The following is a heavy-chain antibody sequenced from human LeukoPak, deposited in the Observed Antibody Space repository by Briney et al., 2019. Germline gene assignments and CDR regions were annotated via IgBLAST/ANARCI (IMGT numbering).Heavy chain of an antibody. CDR3: ARAQNDHGGYGRGFNH. V-gene: IGHV3-48*03. Sequence: PGGSLSLSCAASGYTFSSYEMSWIRQAPGKGLEWVSYISSSGSTIYYADSVKGRFTISRDNAKKSLYLQMNSLRAADTAVYYCARAQNDHGGYGRGFNHWGQGTLVTVSS. CDR2: ISSSGSTI. J-gene: IGHJ4*02. D-gene: IGHD4-23*01. CDR1: GYTFSSYE.